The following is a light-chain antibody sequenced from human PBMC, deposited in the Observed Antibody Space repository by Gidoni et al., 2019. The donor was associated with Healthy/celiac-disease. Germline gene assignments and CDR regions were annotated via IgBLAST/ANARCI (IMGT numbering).Light chain of an antibody. CDR2: DAS. CDR3: QQRSNWPLT. V-gene: IGKV3-11*01. Sequence: EIVLTQSPATLSLSPGERATLSCRASQSVSSYLAWYPQQPGQAPRLLIYDASNRATGIPARFSGSGSGTDFTLTISGLEPEDFAVYCCQQRSNWPLTFGGGTKVEIK. CDR1: QSVSSY. J-gene: IGKJ4*01.